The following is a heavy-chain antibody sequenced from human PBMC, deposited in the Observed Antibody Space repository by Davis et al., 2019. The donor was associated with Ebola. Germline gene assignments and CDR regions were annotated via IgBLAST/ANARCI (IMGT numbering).Heavy chain of an antibody. D-gene: IGHD3-22*01. Sequence: GESLKISCAGSGFTFSTYAMTWVRQAPGKGLEWISYISSRTNTVYYADSVRGRFTISRDNAKNSVYLQMNSLRDEDTAVYYCARGTMIVYFDSWGQGTLVTVSS. CDR2: ISSRTNTV. CDR3: ARGTMIVYFDS. J-gene: IGHJ4*02. V-gene: IGHV3-48*02. CDR1: GFTFSTYA.